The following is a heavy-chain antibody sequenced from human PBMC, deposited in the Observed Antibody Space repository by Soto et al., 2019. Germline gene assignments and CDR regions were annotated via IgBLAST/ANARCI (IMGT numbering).Heavy chain of an antibody. CDR1: GFTFSTYW. D-gene: IGHD6-6*01. V-gene: IGHV3-74*01. CDR3: ARGIYSSSSRNWFDP. J-gene: IGHJ5*02. Sequence: EVHLVESGGGLVQPGGSLRLSCAASGFTFSTYWMHWVRQAPGRGLVWVSRINSDGSTTTYADSVKGRFTISRDNAKNTLYLQMNSLRAEDTAVYYCARGIYSSSSRNWFDPWGQGTLVTVSS. CDR2: INSDGSTT.